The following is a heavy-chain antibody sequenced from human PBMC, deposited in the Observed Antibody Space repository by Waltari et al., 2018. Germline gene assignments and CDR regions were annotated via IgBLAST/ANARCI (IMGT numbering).Heavy chain of an antibody. J-gene: IGHJ6*03. D-gene: IGHD5-12*01. CDR1: GGPISSSSYY. CDR3: VRVSGYDSPSYYYYLDV. CDR2: IYYSGST. Sequence: QRQLQESGPGLVKPSGTRSRTCTVSGGPISSSSYYWGWMRQPPGKGGKWLGGIYYSGSTYYTPTHTSRVTISVATSKNHFSITLSFVTAAVTAVYYCVRVSGYDSPSYYYYLDVWGQGTPVTISS. V-gene: IGHV4-39*07.